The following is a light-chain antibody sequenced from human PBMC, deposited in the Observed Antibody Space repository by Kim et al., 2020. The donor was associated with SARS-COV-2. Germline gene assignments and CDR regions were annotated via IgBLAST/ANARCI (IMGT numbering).Light chain of an antibody. Sequence: PGKTARITCGGNNIGSKSVHWYQQKSGQAPVLVIYYDSDRPSGIPERFSGSNSGNTATLTLSRVEAGDEADYYCQVWDSSSDHVVFGGGTKLTVL. CDR2: YDS. J-gene: IGLJ2*01. CDR3: QVWDSSSDHVV. V-gene: IGLV3-21*04. CDR1: NIGSKS.